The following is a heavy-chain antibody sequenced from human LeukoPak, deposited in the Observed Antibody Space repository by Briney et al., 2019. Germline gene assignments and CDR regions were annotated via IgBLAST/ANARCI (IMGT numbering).Heavy chain of an antibody. D-gene: IGHD3-10*01. CDR3: ARVPGAYGSGTYYV. CDR2: IYSGGTT. V-gene: IGHV3-53*01. Sequence: GGSLRLSCAASGLSVSINYMSWVRQAPGEGLEWVSVIYSGGTTDYVDSAKGRFTISRDNSKNTLFLQMNSLRAEDTAVYYCARVPGAYGSGTYYVWGQGTRVTVSS. J-gene: IGHJ4*02. CDR1: GLSVSINY.